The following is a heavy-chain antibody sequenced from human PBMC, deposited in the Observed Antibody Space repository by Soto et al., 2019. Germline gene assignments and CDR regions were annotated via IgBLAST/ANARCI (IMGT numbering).Heavy chain of an antibody. V-gene: IGHV1-2*02. CDR2: INPNSGGT. D-gene: IGHD2-2*01. Sequence: GASVKVSCKASGYTFTGYYIHWVRQAPGQGLEWMGWINPNSGGTNYAQKFQGRVTMTRDTSISTAYMELTRLRSDDTAVYYCARPTGYQLPPMDVWGQGTTVTVSS. J-gene: IGHJ6*02. CDR1: GYTFTGYY. CDR3: ARPTGYQLPPMDV.